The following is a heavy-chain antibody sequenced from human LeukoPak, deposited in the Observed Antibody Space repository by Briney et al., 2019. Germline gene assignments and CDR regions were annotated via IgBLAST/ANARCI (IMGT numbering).Heavy chain of an antibody. J-gene: IGHJ6*03. D-gene: IGHD1-7*01. CDR1: GFTFSNYA. Sequence: GGSLRLSCTASGFTFSNYAMTWVRQAPGKGLEWVASLTGTDGSTYYAYSVKGRFTIFRDNSKNSLYLQMNSLRADDTALYYCAKVGTTFYYYFMDVWGKGTTVTVSS. CDR2: LTGTDGST. V-gene: IGHV3-23*01. CDR3: AKVGTTFYYYFMDV.